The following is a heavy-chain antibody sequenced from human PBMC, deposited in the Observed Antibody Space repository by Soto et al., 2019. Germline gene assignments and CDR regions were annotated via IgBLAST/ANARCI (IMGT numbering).Heavy chain of an antibody. CDR2: INSDGSST. V-gene: IGHV3-74*01. CDR3: ARGWTRLGPRRASQVCAIVI. D-gene: IGHD3-16*01. J-gene: IGHJ3*02. CDR1: GFTFSSYW. Sequence: EVQLVESGGGLVQPGGSLRLSCAASGFTFSSYWMHWVRQAPGKGLVWVSRINSDGSSTSYADSVQGRFTISRDNAKNKPYMKMNSLRAEDTAVYYCARGWTRLGPRRASQVCAIVIWGQSTMVTVSS.